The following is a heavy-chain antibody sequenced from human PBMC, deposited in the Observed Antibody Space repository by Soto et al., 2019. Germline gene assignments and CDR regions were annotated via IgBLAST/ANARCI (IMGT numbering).Heavy chain of an antibody. CDR2: INHSGST. V-gene: IGHV4-34*01. D-gene: IGHD1-20*01. CDR3: ARGRGVVNWSNHRRGYYYYYYGKDV. J-gene: IGHJ6*02. Sequence: SETLSLTCAVYGGSFSGYYWSWIRQPPGKGLEWIGEINHSGSTNYNPSLKSRVTISVDTSKNQFSLKLSSVTAADTAVYYCARGRGVVNWSNHRRGYYYYYYGKDVWGQGTTVTVSS. CDR1: GGSFSGYY.